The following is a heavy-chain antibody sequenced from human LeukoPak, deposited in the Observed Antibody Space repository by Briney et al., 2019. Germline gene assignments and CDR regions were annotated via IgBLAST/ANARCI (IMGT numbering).Heavy chain of an antibody. J-gene: IGHJ5*02. CDR1: GFTFSSYA. CDR3: AAIPSFIAAAGHNWFDP. Sequence: GGSLRLSCAASGFTFSSYAMSWVRQAPGKGLEWVSAISGSGGSTYYADSVKGRFTISRDNSKNTLYLQMNSLRAEDTAVYYCAAIPSFIAAAGHNWFDPWGQGTLVTVSS. CDR2: ISGSGGST. V-gene: IGHV3-23*01. D-gene: IGHD6-13*01.